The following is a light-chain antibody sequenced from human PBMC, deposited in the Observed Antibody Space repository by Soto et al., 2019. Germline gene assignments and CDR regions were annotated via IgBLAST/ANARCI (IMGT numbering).Light chain of an antibody. CDR3: CSYVGSYTSYV. J-gene: IGLJ1*01. CDR2: DVN. CDR1: ISDVGTYNF. Sequence: QSALTQPRSVSGSPGQSVTSSCTGTISDVGTYNFVSWYQQHPGKSPKFMIYDVNKRPSGVPDRFSGHKSGNTASLTISGLQAEDEADYCCCSYVGSYTSYVFRPGTKLTVL. V-gene: IGLV2-11*01.